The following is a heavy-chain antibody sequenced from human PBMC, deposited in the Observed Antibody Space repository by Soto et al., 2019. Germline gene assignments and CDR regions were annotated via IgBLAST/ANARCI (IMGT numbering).Heavy chain of an antibody. Sequence: GASVKVSCKASGYTFTSYDINWVRQATGQGLEWMGWMNPNSGNTGYAQKFQGRVTMTRNTSISTAYMELSSLRSEDTAVYYCARFTVVTPNYYYYGMDVWGQGTTVTVSS. CDR1: GYTFTSYD. CDR2: MNPNSGNT. D-gene: IGHD2-15*01. CDR3: ARFTVVTPNYYYYGMDV. J-gene: IGHJ6*02. V-gene: IGHV1-8*01.